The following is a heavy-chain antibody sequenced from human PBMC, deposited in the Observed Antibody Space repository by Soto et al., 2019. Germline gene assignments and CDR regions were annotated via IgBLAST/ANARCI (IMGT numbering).Heavy chain of an antibody. Sequence: QVQLVESGGGVVQPGRSLRLSCAASGFTFSSYGMHWVRQAPGKGLEWVAVISYDGSNKYYADSVKGRFTISRDNSKNTLYLQMNSLRAEDTAVYYCAKDEYGYSSTWSPFDYWGQGTLVIVSS. CDR1: GFTFSSYG. CDR3: AKDEYGYSSTWSPFDY. J-gene: IGHJ4*02. V-gene: IGHV3-30*18. D-gene: IGHD6-13*01. CDR2: ISYDGSNK.